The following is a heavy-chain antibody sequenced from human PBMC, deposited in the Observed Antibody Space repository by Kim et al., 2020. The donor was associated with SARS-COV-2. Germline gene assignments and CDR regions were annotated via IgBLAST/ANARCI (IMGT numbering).Heavy chain of an antibody. CDR2: IKQDGSEK. CDR1: GFTFSSYW. J-gene: IGHJ3*02. D-gene: IGHD3-16*02. V-gene: IGHV3-7*01. Sequence: GGSLRLSCAASGFTFSSYWMSWVRQAPGKGLEWVANIKQDGSEKYYVDSVKGRFTISRDNAKNSLYLQMNSLRAEDTAVYYCARDCPFRYPRFSCAFDIWGQGTMVTVSS. CDR3: ARDCPFRYPRFSCAFDI.